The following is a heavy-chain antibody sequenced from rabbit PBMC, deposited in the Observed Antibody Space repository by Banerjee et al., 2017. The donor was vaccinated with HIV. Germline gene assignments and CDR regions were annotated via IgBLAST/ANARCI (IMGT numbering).Heavy chain of an antibody. CDR1: GFDFSSNA. Sequence: SLTLTCTASGFDFSSNAMCWVRQAPGKGLEWIACIATGNSGSTYYANWAKGRFTISKTSSTTVTLQMTSLTAADTATYLCARDLAGVIGWNFGLWGQGTLVTVS. J-gene: IGHJ3*01. CDR3: ARDLAGVIGWNFGL. V-gene: IGHV1S40*01. D-gene: IGHD4-1*01. CDR2: IATGNSGST.